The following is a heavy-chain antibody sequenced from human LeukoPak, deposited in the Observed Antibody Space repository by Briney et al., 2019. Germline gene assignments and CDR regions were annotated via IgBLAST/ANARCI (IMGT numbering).Heavy chain of an antibody. D-gene: IGHD3-3*01. Sequence: PGGSLRLSCVASGFTFSRYWMTWVRQTPEKGWEWVANIKPDGTEQYYVESVRGRFTISRDNAKNSLYLQMNSLRAEDTAVYYCAREPFWSGYFANLHFDYWGQGTLVTVSS. CDR1: GFTFSRYW. CDR3: AREPFWSGYFANLHFDY. J-gene: IGHJ4*02. V-gene: IGHV3-7*01. CDR2: IKPDGTEQ.